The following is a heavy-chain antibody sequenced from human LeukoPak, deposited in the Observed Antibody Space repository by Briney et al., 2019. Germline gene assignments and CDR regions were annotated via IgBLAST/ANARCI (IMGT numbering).Heavy chain of an antibody. CDR1: GYTFTGYY. V-gene: IGHV1-2*02. D-gene: IGHD3-16*01. CDR2: INPKSGAT. Sequence: ASVKVSCKASGYTFTGYYIHWVRQAPGQGLEWMGWINPKSGATNYAQKFQGRVTMTRDTSISTAYMELSRLRSDDTAVYYCARVRYRLAETYIDYWGQGTLVTVSS. CDR3: ARVRYRLAETYIDY. J-gene: IGHJ4*02.